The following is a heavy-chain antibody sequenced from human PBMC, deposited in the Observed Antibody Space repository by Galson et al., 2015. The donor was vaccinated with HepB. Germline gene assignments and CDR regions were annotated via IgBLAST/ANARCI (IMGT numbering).Heavy chain of an antibody. J-gene: IGHJ6*02. CDR2: ISYDGSNK. CDR1: GFTFSSYA. V-gene: IGHV3-30*04. CDR3: ARESAPREQWLGAYYYYGMDV. Sequence: SLRLSCAASGFTFSSYAMHWVRQAPGKGLEWVAVISYDGSNKYYADSVKGRFTISRDNSKNTLYLQMNSLRAEDTAVYYCARESAPREQWLGAYYYYGMDVWGQGTTVTVSS. D-gene: IGHD6-19*01.